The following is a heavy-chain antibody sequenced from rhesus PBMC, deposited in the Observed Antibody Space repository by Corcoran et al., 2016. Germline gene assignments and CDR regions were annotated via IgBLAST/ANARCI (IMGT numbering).Heavy chain of an antibody. J-gene: IGHJ4*01. CDR2: IRSKAYGVTA. CDR3: TREPSSAGIYNIWTGFFDY. D-gene: IGHD3-3*01. V-gene: IGHV3-6*01. CDR1: GFTFSNHY. Sequence: GESGGGLVQPGGSLRVSCAASGFTFSNHYMYWVRQAPGKRLEGVVFIRSKAYGVTAEYAASVKGRFTISRDDSKSIASLQMSSLKTEDPAVYYCTREPSSAGIYNIWTGFFDYWGQGVLVTVSS.